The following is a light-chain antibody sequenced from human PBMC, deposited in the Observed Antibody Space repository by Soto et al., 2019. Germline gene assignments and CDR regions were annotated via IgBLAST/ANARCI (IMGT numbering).Light chain of an antibody. CDR1: QSVSYK. V-gene: IGKV3-15*01. Sequence: EIVMTQSPVTLSVSPGERATLSCRASQSVSYKVAWYQQKPGQAPRLIIPYASSRATDVPARFSGSGSGTDFTLTISSLQSEDYAVYYCQQYDNWLSFGQGTRL. J-gene: IGKJ5*01. CDR3: QQYDNWLS. CDR2: YAS.